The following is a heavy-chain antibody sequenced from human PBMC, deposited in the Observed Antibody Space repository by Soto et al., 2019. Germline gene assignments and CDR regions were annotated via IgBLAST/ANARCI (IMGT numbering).Heavy chain of an antibody. Sequence: SETLSLTCNVSGGSIRTFYWSWIRQPPGKGLEWIGYIYNRGSTNYNPSLKSRVTISGDTSKNQFSLRLSSVTAADTAVYYCARDGKGGSGMDVWGQGTTVTVSS. J-gene: IGHJ6*02. V-gene: IGHV4-59*01. CDR3: ARDGKGGSGMDV. D-gene: IGHD2-15*01. CDR2: IYNRGST. CDR1: GGSIRTFY.